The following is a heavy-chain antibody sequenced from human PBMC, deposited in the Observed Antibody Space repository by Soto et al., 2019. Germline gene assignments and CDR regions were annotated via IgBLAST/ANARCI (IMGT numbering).Heavy chain of an antibody. V-gene: IGHV1-69*01. D-gene: IGHD3-16*01. CDR2: IIPIFGTA. CDR1: GGTFSSYA. CDR3: ARVEPDSSYHYYYYYGMDV. J-gene: IGHJ6*02. Sequence: QVQLVQSGAEVKKPGSSVKVSCKASGGTFSSYAISWVRQAPGQGLEWMGGIIPIFGTANYAQKFQGRVTITADESTSTAYMELSSLRSEDTAVYCGARVEPDSSYHYYYYYGMDVWGQGTTVTVSS.